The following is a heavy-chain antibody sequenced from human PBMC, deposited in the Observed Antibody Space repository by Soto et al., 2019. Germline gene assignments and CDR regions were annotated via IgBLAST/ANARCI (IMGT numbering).Heavy chain of an antibody. CDR3: ANYNYYDASGPS. J-gene: IGHJ5*02. CDR1: GFTFSSYA. CDR2: ISGSGGNT. Sequence: EVQLLESGGGLVQPGGSLRLSCAASGFTFSSYAMSWVRQAPGKGLEWVSAISGSGGNTYYADSAKGRFTISRDNSKNTLYLQMNSLRAEDTAVYYCANYNYYDASGPSWGQGTLVTVSS. V-gene: IGHV3-23*01. D-gene: IGHD3-22*01.